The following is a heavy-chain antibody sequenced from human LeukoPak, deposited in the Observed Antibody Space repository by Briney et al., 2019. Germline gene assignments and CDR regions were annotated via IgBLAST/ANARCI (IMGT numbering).Heavy chain of an antibody. V-gene: IGHV4-39*01. CDR3: ARHRWDGTFNFDY. CDR2: IYYSGRT. D-gene: IGHD1-1*01. J-gene: IGHJ4*02. CDR1: GVSISSSSDF. Sequence: PSETLSLTCTVSGVSISSSSDFWGWIRQPPGKGLEWIGSIYYSGRTYNNPSLKSRVTISVDTSKNQFSLKLSSVTAADTAVYYCARHRWDGTFNFDYWGQGTLVPVSS.